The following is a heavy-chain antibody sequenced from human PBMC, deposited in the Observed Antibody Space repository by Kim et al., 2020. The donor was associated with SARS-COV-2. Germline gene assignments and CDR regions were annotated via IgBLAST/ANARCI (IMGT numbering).Heavy chain of an antibody. CDR2: INHSGST. CDR3: ARGYYYGMDV. V-gene: IGHV4-34*01. Sequence: SETLSLTCAVYGGSFSGYYWSWIRQPPGKGLEWIGEINHSGSTNYNPSLKSRVTISVDTSKNQFSLKLSSVTAADTAVYYCARGYYYGMDVWGQGTTVTVSS. CDR1: GGSFSGYY. J-gene: IGHJ6*02.